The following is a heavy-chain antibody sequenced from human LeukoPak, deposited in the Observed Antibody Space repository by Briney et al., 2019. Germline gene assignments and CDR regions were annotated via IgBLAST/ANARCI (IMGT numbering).Heavy chain of an antibody. Sequence: AGSLRLSCATSGFTFSDYYMTWIRQAPRKGRGWVSYISSSGGTIYYPDPVKGRFTISTDNAKNSLYLQMNSLRAEDTAVYYWGTGWGVYAFDIWGQGPMVTVSS. V-gene: IGHV3-11*01. CDR3: GTGWGVYAFDI. CDR2: ISSSGGTI. CDR1: GFTFSDYY. J-gene: IGHJ3*02. D-gene: IGHD3-10*01.